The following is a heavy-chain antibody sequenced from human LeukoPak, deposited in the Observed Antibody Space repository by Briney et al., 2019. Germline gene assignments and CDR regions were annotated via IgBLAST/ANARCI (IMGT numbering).Heavy chain of an antibody. V-gene: IGHV4-4*07. CDR1: GGSINSYY. CDR3: ARDSATYGSGSYLGY. CDR2: IYTSGTT. J-gene: IGHJ4*02. Sequence: SETLSLTCTVSGGSINSYYWSWIRQPAGKGLEWIGRIYTSGTTNYNSPLKSRVTMSVDTSKNQFSLKLSSVTAADTAVYYCARDSATYGSGSYLGYWGQGILVTVSS. D-gene: IGHD3-10*01.